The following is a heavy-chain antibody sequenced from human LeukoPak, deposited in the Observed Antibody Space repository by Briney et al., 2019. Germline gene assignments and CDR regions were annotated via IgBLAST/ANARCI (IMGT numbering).Heavy chain of an antibody. D-gene: IGHD4-17*01. CDR3: AKIRGGDYVDYYYGMDV. CDR2: IRYDGSNK. V-gene: IGHV3-30*02. Sequence: GGSLRLSCAASGSTFSSYGMHWVRQAPGKGLEWVALIRYDGSNKYYTDSVKGRFTISRDNSKNTLYLQMNSLRAEDTAVYYCAKIRGGDYVDYYYGMDVWGQGTTVTVSS. CDR1: GSTFSSYG. J-gene: IGHJ6*02.